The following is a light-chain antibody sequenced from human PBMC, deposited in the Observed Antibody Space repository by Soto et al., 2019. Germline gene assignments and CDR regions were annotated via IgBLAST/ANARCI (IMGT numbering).Light chain of an antibody. V-gene: IGKV1-39*01. CDR2: AAS. Sequence: DIQMTQSPSSLSASVGDRVTITCRASQSISSLLNWYQQKPGKAPNLLIFAASSLQRGVPSRFSGSGSGTDFTLTISSLQPEDFTTYYCQQNYNTLITFGQGTRLEIK. J-gene: IGKJ5*01. CDR3: QQNYNTLIT. CDR1: QSISSL.